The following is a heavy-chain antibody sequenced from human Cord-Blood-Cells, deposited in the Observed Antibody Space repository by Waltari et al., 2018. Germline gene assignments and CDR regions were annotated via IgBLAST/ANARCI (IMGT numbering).Heavy chain of an antibody. CDR2: ISSSGSTI. CDR3: ASGQQQLYY. CDR1: GFPFSSYE. J-gene: IGHJ4*02. V-gene: IGHV3-48*03. D-gene: IGHD6-13*01. Sequence: EVQLVESGGGLVQPGGSLRLSCAASGFPFSSYEMTWVRQAPGKGLEWVSYISSSGSTIYYADSVKGRFTISRDNAKNSLYLQMNSLRAEDTAVYYCASGQQQLYYWGQGTLVTVSS.